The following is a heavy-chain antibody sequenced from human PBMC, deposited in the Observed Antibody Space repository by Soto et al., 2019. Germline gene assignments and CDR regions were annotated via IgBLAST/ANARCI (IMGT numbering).Heavy chain of an antibody. D-gene: IGHD6-13*01. CDR1: GGTFSSYA. J-gene: IGHJ6*02. Sequence: SVKVSCKASGGTFSSYAISWVRQAPGQGLEWMGGIIPIFGTANYAQKFQGRVTITADESTSTAYMGLSSLRSEDTAVYYCSREPTAGYSSSGSGGSCYYGMDVWGQGTTVTVSS. CDR3: SREPTAGYSSSGSGGSCYYGMDV. V-gene: IGHV1-69*13. CDR2: IIPIFGTA.